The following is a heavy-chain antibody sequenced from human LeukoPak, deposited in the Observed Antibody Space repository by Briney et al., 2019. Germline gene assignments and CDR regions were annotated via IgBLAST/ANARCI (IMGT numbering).Heavy chain of an antibody. Sequence: SETLSLTCTVSGDSISSYYWSWIRQPPGKGLEWMGYVNYSGNTNYNPSLKSRVTISVDTSKNQFSLRLTSVTAADTAVYYCAREGRQDYVYFDCWGQGTLVTVSS. CDR2: VNYSGNT. CDR1: GDSISSYY. CDR3: AREGRQDYVYFDC. D-gene: IGHD4-17*01. V-gene: IGHV4-59*01. J-gene: IGHJ4*02.